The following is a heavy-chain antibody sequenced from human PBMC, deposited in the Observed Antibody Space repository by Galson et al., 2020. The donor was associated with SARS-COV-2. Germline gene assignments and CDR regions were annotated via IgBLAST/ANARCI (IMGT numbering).Heavy chain of an antibody. CDR2: ISHSGST. V-gene: IGHV4-34*01. J-gene: IGHJ6*03. Sequence: SETLSLTCAVYGGSFSDYSWTWVRQPPGKGLEWIGEISHSGSTNYSPSLKSRVFMSVDTSKNQFSLKLRSVTAADTAVYYCARGGSRPIMVFDYYYFYMDVWGKGTTGTVSS. CDR1: GGSFSDYS. CDR3: ARGGSRPIMVFDYYYFYMDV. D-gene: IGHD2-8*01.